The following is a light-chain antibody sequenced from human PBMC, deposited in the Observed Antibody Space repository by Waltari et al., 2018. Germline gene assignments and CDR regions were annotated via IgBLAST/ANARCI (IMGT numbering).Light chain of an antibody. V-gene: IGKV2-30*01. CDR2: KVS. CDR1: QSPVSSDGNTY. CDR3: MQGIHRPWT. Sequence: DVVMTQSPLSLSVTLGQPASISCRSSQSPVSSDGNTYLNWFQQRPGQSPRRLIYKVSSRDSGVPDRFSGSGSGTDFTLRISRVEAEDVGVYYCMQGIHRPWTFGQGTKVEIK. J-gene: IGKJ1*01.